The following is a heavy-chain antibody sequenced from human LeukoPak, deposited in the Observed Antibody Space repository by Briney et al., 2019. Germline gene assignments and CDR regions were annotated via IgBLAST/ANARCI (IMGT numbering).Heavy chain of an antibody. Sequence: PSETLSLTCAVYGGSFSGYYWSWIRQPPGKRLEWIGEINHSGSTNYNPSLKSRVTISVDTSKNQFYLKLSSVTAADTAVYYCARDRRSGEDSNFWGQGTLVTVSS. CDR1: GGSFSGYY. CDR2: INHSGST. CDR3: ARDRRSGEDSNF. J-gene: IGHJ4*02. V-gene: IGHV4-34*01. D-gene: IGHD2-15*01.